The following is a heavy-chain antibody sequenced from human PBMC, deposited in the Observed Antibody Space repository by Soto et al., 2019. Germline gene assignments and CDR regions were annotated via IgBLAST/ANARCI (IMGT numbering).Heavy chain of an antibody. CDR3: ARDGGITGSIY. J-gene: IGHJ4*02. CDR1: GGSVSSGSYY. Sequence: QVQLQESGPELVKPSETLSLTCTVSGGSVSSGSYYWSWIRQPPGKGLEWIGYIYYSGSTNYNPSLKSRVTISVDTSKNQFSLKLSSVTAADTAVYYCARDGGITGSIYWGQGTLVTVSS. CDR2: IYYSGST. D-gene: IGHD1-20*01. V-gene: IGHV4-61*01.